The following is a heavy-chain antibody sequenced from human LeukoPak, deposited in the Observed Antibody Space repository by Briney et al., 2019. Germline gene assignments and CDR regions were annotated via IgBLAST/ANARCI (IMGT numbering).Heavy chain of an antibody. CDR3: ASFTIDYVWGSYRVRAFDI. CDR2: IYYSGST. J-gene: IGHJ3*02. Sequence: PSETLSLTCTVSGGSISSYYWSWIRQPPGKGLEWIGYIYYSGSTNYNPSLKSRVTISVDTSKNQFSLKLSSVTAADTAVYYCASFTIDYVWGSYRVRAFDIWGQGTMVTVSS. V-gene: IGHV4-59*12. D-gene: IGHD3-16*02. CDR1: GGSISSYY.